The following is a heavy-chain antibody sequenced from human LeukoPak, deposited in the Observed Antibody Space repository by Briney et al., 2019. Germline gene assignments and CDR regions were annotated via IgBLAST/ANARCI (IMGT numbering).Heavy chain of an antibody. CDR3: AKDTRTGYSGALDY. D-gene: IGHD1-26*01. CDR2: ISWDSSTK. V-gene: IGHV3-9*01. CDR1: GFTFNDYA. Sequence: GGSLRLSCAASGFTFNDYAMHWVRQAPGKGLEWVSGISWDSSTKAYADSVKGRYTISRDNAKNSLYLQMNSLRAEDTALYYCAKDTRTGYSGALDYWGQGTLVTVSS. J-gene: IGHJ4*02.